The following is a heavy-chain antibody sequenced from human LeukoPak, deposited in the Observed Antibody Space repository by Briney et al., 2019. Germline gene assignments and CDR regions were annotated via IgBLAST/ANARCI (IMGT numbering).Heavy chain of an antibody. Sequence: SETLSVTCPVKGEAFSSYYWSWIRQSPGTGLEWIGEIIPSGTTKYNPSLQSRVTISVHTSKNQFYLNLTSVTDADTAVYYCTRGRARRDGYSYWGQGNAVTVSS. CDR1: GEAFSSYY. J-gene: IGHJ4*02. CDR2: IIPSGTT. D-gene: IGHD5-24*01. V-gene: IGHV4-34*01. CDR3: TRGRARRDGYSY.